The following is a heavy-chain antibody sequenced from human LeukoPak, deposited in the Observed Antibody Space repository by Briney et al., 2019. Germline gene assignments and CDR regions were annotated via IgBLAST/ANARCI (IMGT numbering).Heavy chain of an antibody. J-gene: IGHJ6*03. D-gene: IGHD3-10*01. Sequence: PGGSLRLSCAASGFTFDDYTMHWVRQAPGKGLEWVSLISWDGGSTYYADSVKGRFTISRDNSKNSLYLQMNSLRTEDTALYYCAKDGGSSDYYYMDVWGKGTTVTVSS. CDR2: ISWDGGST. V-gene: IGHV3-43*01. CDR3: AKDGGSSDYYYMDV. CDR1: GFTFDDYT.